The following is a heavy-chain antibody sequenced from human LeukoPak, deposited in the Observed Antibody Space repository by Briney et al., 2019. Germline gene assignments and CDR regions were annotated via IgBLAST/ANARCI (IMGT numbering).Heavy chain of an antibody. CDR1: GFTFSSYS. D-gene: IGHD1-26*01. Sequence: GGSLRLSCAASGFTFSSYSMNWVRQAPGKGLEWVSYISSSSSTIYYADSVKGRFTISRDNAKNSLYLQMNSLRAEDTAVYYCARGASGSAPNFDYWGQGTLVTVSS. CDR3: ARGASGSAPNFDY. V-gene: IGHV3-48*01. CDR2: ISSSSSTI. J-gene: IGHJ4*02.